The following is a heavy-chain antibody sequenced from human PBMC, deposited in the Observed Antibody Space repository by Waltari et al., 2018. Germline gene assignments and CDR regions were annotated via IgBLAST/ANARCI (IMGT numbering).Heavy chain of an antibody. CDR2: IRYDGSNK. CDR1: GFTFSSYG. J-gene: IGHJ5*02. CDR3: AKGVVVAATRGWFDP. V-gene: IGHV3-30*02. Sequence: QVQLVESGGGVVQPGGSLRLSCAASGFTFSSYGMHWVRQAPGKGLEWVAFIRYDGSNKYYADSVKGRFTISRDNSKNTLYLQMNSLRAEDTAVYYCAKGVVVAATRGWFDPWGQGTLVTVSS. D-gene: IGHD2-15*01.